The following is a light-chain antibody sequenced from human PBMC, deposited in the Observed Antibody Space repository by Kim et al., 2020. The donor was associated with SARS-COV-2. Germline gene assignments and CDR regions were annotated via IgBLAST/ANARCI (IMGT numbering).Light chain of an antibody. Sequence: LFPGDSATLSCRANQSVSSSYLAWYQQIPGQAPRLLIYDASSRATGIPDRFSGSGSGTDFTLTISRLEPEDFAVYYCQQYGSSPYTFGQGTKLEI. J-gene: IGKJ2*01. CDR3: QQYGSSPYT. V-gene: IGKV3-20*01. CDR1: QSVSSSY. CDR2: DAS.